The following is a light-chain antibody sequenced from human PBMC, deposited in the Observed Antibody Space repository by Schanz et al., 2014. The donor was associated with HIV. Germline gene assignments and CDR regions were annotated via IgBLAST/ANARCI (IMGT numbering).Light chain of an antibody. CDR2: KAS. CDR1: QNIYSW. V-gene: IGKV1-5*03. CDR3: LQHNSYPPLT. Sequence: DIQMTQSPSTLSASVGDRVTITCRASQNIYSWLAWYQQKPGKAPKLLIYKASSLESGVPSRFSGSGSGTEFTLTISSLQPEDFATYYCLQHNSYPPLTFGGGTKVEIK. J-gene: IGKJ4*01.